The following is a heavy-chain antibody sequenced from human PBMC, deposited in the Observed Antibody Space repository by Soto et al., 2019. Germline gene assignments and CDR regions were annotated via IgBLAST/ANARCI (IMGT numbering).Heavy chain of an antibody. CDR1: GGSISSYY. CDR2: IYTSGST. V-gene: IGHV4-4*07. D-gene: IGHD6-6*01. J-gene: IGHJ6*02. Sequence: SEPLSLTCTVSGGSISSYYWSWIRQPAGKGLEWIGRIYTSGSTNYNPSLKSRVTMSVDTSKNQFSLKLSSVTAADTAVYYCARVRIAARTGAYGMDVWGQGTTVTVSS. CDR3: ARVRIAARTGAYGMDV.